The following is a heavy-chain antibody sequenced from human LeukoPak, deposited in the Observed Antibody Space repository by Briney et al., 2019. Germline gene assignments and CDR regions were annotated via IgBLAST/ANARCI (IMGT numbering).Heavy chain of an antibody. CDR1: GFTFSSYW. D-gene: IGHD2-21*01. CDR3: ARDPGDYYYYYMDV. V-gene: IGHV3-66*01. Sequence: GGSLRLSCAASGFTFSSYWMSWVRQAPGKGLEWVSVIYSGGSTYYADSVKGRFTISRDNSKNTLYLQMNSLRAEDTAVFYCARDPGDYYYYYMDVWGKGTTVTVSS. CDR2: IYSGGST. J-gene: IGHJ6*03.